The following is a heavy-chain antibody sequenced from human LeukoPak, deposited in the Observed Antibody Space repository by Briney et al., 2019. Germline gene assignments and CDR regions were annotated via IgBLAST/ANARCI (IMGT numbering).Heavy chain of an antibody. CDR2: IIPILGIA. J-gene: IGHJ4*02. Sequence: GSSVKVSCKASGGTFSSYAISWVRQAPGQGLEWMGRIIPILGIANYAQKFQGRATITADKSTSTAYMELSSLRSEDTAVYYCAREGLLATTVTTPSDYWGQGTLVTVSS. CDR3: AREGLLATTVTTPSDY. V-gene: IGHV1-69*04. CDR1: GGTFSSYA. D-gene: IGHD4-17*01.